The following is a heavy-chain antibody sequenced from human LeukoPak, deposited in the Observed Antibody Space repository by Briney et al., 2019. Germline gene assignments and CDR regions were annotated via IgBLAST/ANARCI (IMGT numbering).Heavy chain of an antibody. CDR2: IYYSGST. CDR1: GGSISSVDYY. V-gene: IGHV4-30-4*08. D-gene: IGHD1-26*01. CDR3: ARGGSGSYYVGPFDY. Sequence: PSQTLSLTCTVSGGSISSVDYYWSWLRQPPGTGLEWIGYIYYSGSTYYNPSLKSRVTISVDTSKNQFSLKLSSVTAADTAVYYCARGGSGSYYVGPFDYWGQGTLVTVSS. J-gene: IGHJ4*02.